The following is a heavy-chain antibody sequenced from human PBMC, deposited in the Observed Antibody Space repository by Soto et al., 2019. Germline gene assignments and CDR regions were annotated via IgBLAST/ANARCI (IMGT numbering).Heavy chain of an antibody. D-gene: IGHD5-18*01. CDR2: IIPIFGTA. Sequence: QVQLVQSGAEVKKPGSSVKVSCKASGGTFSSYAISWVRQAPGQGLEWRGGIIPIFGTANYAQKFQGRVTITADESTSTAYMELSSLRSEDTAVYYCAGGPVDTAMVNGYFDLWGRGTLVTVSS. CDR3: AGGPVDTAMVNGYFDL. J-gene: IGHJ2*01. CDR1: GGTFSSYA. V-gene: IGHV1-69*01.